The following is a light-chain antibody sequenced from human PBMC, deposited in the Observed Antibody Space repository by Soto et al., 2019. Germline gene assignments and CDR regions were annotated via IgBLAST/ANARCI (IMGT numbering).Light chain of an antibody. CDR2: AAS. J-gene: IGKJ5*01. CDR3: QQYTNAHGIT. V-gene: IGKV3-20*01. Sequence: EIALTQSPGTLSSSPGERATLSCRASQGVGNKYLAWYQQRPGQAPSLLIYAASSRATGVPDRFSGSGSWTDFTLTISRLEPEDFAVYYCQQYTNAHGITFGQGTRLEIK. CDR1: QGVGNKY.